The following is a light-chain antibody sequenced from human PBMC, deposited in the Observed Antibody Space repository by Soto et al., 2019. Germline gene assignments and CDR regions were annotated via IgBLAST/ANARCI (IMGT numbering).Light chain of an antibody. J-gene: IGLJ1*01. V-gene: IGLV2-23*01. CDR1: SSDVGSYNL. CDR2: EGS. CDR3: CPYAGSTAV. Sequence: QSVLTQPASVSGSPGQSITISCTGTSSDVGSYNLVSWYQQHPGKAPKLMIYEGSKRPSGVSNRFSGSKSGNTASLTISGLQAEDEADYSCCPYAGSTAVSGTGTKVPVL.